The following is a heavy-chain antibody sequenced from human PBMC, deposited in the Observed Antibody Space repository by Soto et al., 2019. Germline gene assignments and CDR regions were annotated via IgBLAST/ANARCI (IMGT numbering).Heavy chain of an antibody. V-gene: IGHV1-69*13. CDR1: GRTFSSYA. CDR2: IIPIFGTA. CDR3: ARDKYSSGWGRGHYFDY. D-gene: IGHD6-19*01. J-gene: IGHJ4*02. Sequence: SVKVSCKASGRTFSSYAISWVRQAPGQGLEWMGGIIPIFGTANYAQKFQGRVTITADESTSTAYMELSSLGSEDTAVYYCARDKYSSGWGRGHYFDYWGQGTLVTSP.